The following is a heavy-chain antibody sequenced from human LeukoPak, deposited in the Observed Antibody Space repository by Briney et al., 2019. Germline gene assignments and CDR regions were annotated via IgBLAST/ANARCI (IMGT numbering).Heavy chain of an antibody. Sequence: PSETLSLTCAVYGGSFSGYYWSWTRQPPGKGLEWIGEINHSGSTNYNPSLKSRVTISVDTSKNQFSLKLSSVTAADTAVYYCARGRADSSGYYPDAFDIWGQGTMVTVSS. V-gene: IGHV4-34*01. D-gene: IGHD3-22*01. CDR3: ARGRADSSGYYPDAFDI. CDR1: GGSFSGYY. J-gene: IGHJ3*02. CDR2: INHSGST.